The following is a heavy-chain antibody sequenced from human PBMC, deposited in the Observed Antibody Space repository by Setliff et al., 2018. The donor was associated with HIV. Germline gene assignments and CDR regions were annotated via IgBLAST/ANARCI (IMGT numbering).Heavy chain of an antibody. CDR3: AKGPWFGELFINDGFDI. V-gene: IGHV3-30*02. CDR1: GFTFSAHG. CDR2: IRNDESNK. J-gene: IGHJ3*02. Sequence: PGGSLRLSCAASGFTFSAHGMHWVRQAPGKGLEWVAFIRNDESNKQYSDSVKGRFTTSRDNSKNTMYVQMNSLRAEDTAVYYCAKGPWFGELFINDGFDIWGQGTMVTVSS. D-gene: IGHD3-10*01.